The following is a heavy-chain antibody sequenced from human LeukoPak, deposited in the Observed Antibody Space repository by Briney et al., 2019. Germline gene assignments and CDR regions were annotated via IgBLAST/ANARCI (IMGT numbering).Heavy chain of an antibody. CDR2: IKSKTDGGTT. D-gene: IGHD4-17*01. CDR3: ARVTTKGFYYMDV. V-gene: IGHV3-15*01. CDR1: GFTFSNAW. J-gene: IGHJ6*03. Sequence: GGSLRLSCAASGFTFSNAWMNWVRQAPGKGLEWVGRIKSKTDGGTTDYAAPVKGRFTISRDDSRNTLYLQMNSLKTEDTAVYYCARVTTKGFYYMDVWGKGTTVTVSS.